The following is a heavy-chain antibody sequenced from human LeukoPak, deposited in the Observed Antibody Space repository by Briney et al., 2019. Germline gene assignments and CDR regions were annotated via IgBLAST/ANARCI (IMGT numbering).Heavy chain of an antibody. CDR3: ARVGENIVVVPAAISRYYYYYYMDV. CDR1: GFTFSSYW. V-gene: IGHV3-7*01. CDR2: LKQDGSEK. Sequence: GGSLRLSCAASGFTFSSYWMSWVRQAPGKGLEWVANLKQDGSEKYYVDSVKGRFTISRDNAKNSLYLQMNSLRAEDTAVYYCARVGENIVVVPAAISRYYYYYYMDVWGKGTTVTISS. J-gene: IGHJ6*03. D-gene: IGHD2-2*02.